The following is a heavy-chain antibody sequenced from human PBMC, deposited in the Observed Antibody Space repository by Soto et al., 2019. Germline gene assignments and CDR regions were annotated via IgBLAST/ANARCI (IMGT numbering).Heavy chain of an antibody. Sequence: GGSLRLSCAASGFTFSSYAMHWVRPAPGKGLEWVAVISYDGSNKYYADSVKGRFTISRDNSKNTLYLQMNSLRAEDTAVYYCARDLSSSWYALSDYGMDVWGQGTTVTVSS. J-gene: IGHJ6*02. CDR1: GFTFSSYA. D-gene: IGHD6-13*01. CDR3: ARDLSSSWYALSDYGMDV. V-gene: IGHV3-30-3*01. CDR2: ISYDGSNK.